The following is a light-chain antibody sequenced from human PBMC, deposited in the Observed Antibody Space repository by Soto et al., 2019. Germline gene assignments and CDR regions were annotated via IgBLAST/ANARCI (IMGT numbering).Light chain of an antibody. V-gene: IGKV3-11*01. CDR2: DAS. CDR1: QSVSSY. J-gene: IGKJ3*01. Sequence: EIVLTQSPATLSLSPGERATLSCRASQSVSSYLAWYQRKPGQAPRLLIYDASSRATGIPARFSGSGSGPDFTLTISSLDPEDFAVYYCQQRSNWLFTFGPGTKVDIK. CDR3: QQRSNWLFT.